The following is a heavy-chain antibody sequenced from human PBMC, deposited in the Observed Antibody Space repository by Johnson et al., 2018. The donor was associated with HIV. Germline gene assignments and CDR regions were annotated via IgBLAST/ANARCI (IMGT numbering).Heavy chain of an antibody. Sequence: VQLVESGGGLVQPGRSLRLSCAASGFTFDDYAMHWVRQAPGKGLEWVSGLSWHIGSIRYADSVQGRFTISRDNAQNSLYLQMNSLQAEDTALYYCAKDTGAAGTRGYAFDIWGQGTMVTVSS. CDR3: AKDTGAAGTRGYAFDI. CDR2: LSWHIGSI. D-gene: IGHD6-13*01. V-gene: IGHV3-9*01. CDR1: GFTFDDYA. J-gene: IGHJ3*02.